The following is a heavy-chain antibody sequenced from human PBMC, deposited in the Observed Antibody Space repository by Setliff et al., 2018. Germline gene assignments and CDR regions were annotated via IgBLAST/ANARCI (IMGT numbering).Heavy chain of an antibody. CDR1: GFTFSNYG. Sequence: LRLSCVASGFTFSNYGMHWVRQAPGKGLEWVALIWNDGSSKFYGDSVKGRFTISRDNSKNTLYLQMNSLKTEDAAVYYCTTDLVVVVAATLLYYNDAFDIWGQGTMVTVSS. D-gene: IGHD2-15*01. CDR2: IWNDGSSK. CDR3: TTDLVVVVAATLLYYNDAFDI. J-gene: IGHJ3*02. V-gene: IGHV3-33*01.